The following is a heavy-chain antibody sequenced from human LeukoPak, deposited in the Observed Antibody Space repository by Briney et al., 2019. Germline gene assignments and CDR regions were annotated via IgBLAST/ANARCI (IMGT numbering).Heavy chain of an antibody. V-gene: IGHV3-48*03. Sequence: QPGGSLRLSCAASGFTFSSYEMNWVRQAPGKGLEWVSYISSSGSTIYYADSVKGRFTIPRDNAKNSLYLQMNSLRAEDTAVYYCAELGITMIGCVWGKGTTVTISS. CDR2: ISSSGSTI. D-gene: IGHD3-10*02. CDR3: AELGITMIGCV. J-gene: IGHJ6*04. CDR1: GFTFSSYE.